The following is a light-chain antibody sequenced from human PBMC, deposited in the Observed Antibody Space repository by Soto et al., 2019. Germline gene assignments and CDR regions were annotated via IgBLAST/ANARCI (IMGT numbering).Light chain of an antibody. V-gene: IGLV2-8*01. Sequence: QSVLTQPPSASGSPGQSVTISCTGTSSDVGSYVFVSWDQQHPGKAPKLVIYEVTKRPSGVPDRFSGSKSGNTASLTVSGIQVEDEADYYCSLYAGGNNVIFGGGTKRTVL. CDR2: EVT. CDR3: SLYAGGNNVI. CDR1: SSDVGSYVF. J-gene: IGLJ2*01.